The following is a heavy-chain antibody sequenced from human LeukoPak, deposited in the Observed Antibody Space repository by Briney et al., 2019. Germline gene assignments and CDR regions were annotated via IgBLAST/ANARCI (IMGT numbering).Heavy chain of an antibody. J-gene: IGHJ4*02. CDR2: ISSSGSTI. Sequence: GGSLRLSCTASGFTFSDYYMSWILQAPGKGLEWVSYISSSGSTIYYSDSVKGRFTISRDNSKNTLYLQMNSLRAEDTAVYYCARRAGAYSHPYDYWGQGTLLTVSS. CDR3: ARRAGAYSHPYDY. CDR1: GFTFSDYY. V-gene: IGHV3-11*01. D-gene: IGHD4/OR15-4a*01.